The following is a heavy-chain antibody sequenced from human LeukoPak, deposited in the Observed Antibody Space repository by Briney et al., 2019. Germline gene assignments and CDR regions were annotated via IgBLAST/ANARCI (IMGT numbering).Heavy chain of an antibody. CDR1: GGSINNYY. J-gene: IGHJ4*02. CDR2: IYYSGSA. CDR3: ARDHGGNFDY. V-gene: IGHV4-59*01. D-gene: IGHD4-23*01. Sequence: SETLSLTCTVSGGSINNYYWNWIRQPPGKGLEWIGYIYYSGSASYNPSLKSRVTISVDTSKSQFSLKLSSVTAADTAVYYCARDHGGNFDYWGQGTLVTVSS.